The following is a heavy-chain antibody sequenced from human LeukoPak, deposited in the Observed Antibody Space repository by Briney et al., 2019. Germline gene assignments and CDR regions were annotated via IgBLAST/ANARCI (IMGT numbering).Heavy chain of an antibody. V-gene: IGHV1-69*06. D-gene: IGHD1-7*01. CDR1: GGTFSSYD. J-gene: IGHJ4*02. CDR2: IMPMFGKA. CDR3: AGGRTDIGVGPATLRNYHFDY. Sequence: SVKVSCKASGGTFSSYDISWVRQAPGQGREWMGGIMPMFGKANYAQKFQGRVTTTADKATSTAYIEPKSLRSEDTAVYYCAGGRTDIGVGPATLRNYHFDYWGQGTLVTVSS.